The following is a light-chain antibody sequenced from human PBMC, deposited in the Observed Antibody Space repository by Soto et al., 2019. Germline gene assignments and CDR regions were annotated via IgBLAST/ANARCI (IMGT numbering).Light chain of an antibody. CDR3: SSYTSSGTQV. CDR2: EVS. CDR1: SSDVGGYNY. J-gene: IGLJ2*01. V-gene: IGLV2-14*01. Sequence: QSVLTQPASVSGSPGQSITISCTGTSSDVGGYNYVSWYQQHPGKVPKLMIYEVSNRPSGVSNRFSGSKSGNTASLTISGLQAEDEADYYCSSYTSSGTQVFGGGTKLTVL.